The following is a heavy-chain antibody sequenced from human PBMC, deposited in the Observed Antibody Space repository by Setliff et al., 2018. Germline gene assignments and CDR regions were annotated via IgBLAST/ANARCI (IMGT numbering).Heavy chain of an antibody. D-gene: IGHD2-15*01. CDR3: AYRRKMSARYDAFEV. CDR2: IYWDGDE. V-gene: IGHV2-5*02. J-gene: IGHJ3*01. Sequence: SGPTLVNPTQTLTLTCSFSGFSLSDFGVGVGWIRQPPGKAPEWLALIYWDGDEHYTPSLEKRLTITKDTSKNQLVLTVSNMDSMDTATYFCAYRRKMSARYDAFEVCGQGTLVTVSS. CDR1: GFSLSDFGVG.